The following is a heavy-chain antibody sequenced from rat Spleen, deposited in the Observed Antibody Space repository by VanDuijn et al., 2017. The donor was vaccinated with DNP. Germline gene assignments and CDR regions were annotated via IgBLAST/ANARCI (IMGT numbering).Heavy chain of an antibody. Sequence: EVQLVETGGGLVQPGRSLKLSCVASGFTSSTSWMYWIRQAPGKGLEWLASINTDGGRTYYLDSVKGRFTISRDNAENTVYLQMNSLRSEDTATYYCAKEGYSSPFDYWGQGTSVTVSS. D-gene: IGHD1-2*01. CDR1: GFTSSTSW. V-gene: IGHV5-58*01. CDR3: AKEGYSSPFDY. CDR2: INTDGGRT. J-gene: IGHJ4*01.